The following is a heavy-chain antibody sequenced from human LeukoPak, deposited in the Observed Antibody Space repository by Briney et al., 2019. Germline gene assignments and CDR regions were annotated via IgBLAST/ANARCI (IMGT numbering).Heavy chain of an antibody. J-gene: IGHJ6*02. D-gene: IGHD2-15*01. Sequence: PSETLSLTCTVSGGSISSSSYYWGWIRQPPGKGLEWIGSFYYSGSTYYNPSLKSRVTISVDTSKNQFSLKLSSVTAADTAVYYCARHQYCSGGSCYANYYYYGMDVWGQGTTVTVSS. CDR3: ARHQYCSGGSCYANYYYYGMDV. CDR2: FYYSGST. CDR1: GGSISSSSYY. V-gene: IGHV4-39*01.